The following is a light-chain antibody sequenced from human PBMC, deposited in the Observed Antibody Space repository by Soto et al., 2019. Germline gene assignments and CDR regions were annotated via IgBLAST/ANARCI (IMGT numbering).Light chain of an antibody. CDR2: SNS. CDR3: QSYDSSLSGWV. CDR1: SSNIGAGYD. V-gene: IGLV1-40*01. Sequence: QSVLTQPPSVSGAPGQRVTISCTWSSSNIGAGYDVHWYQQLPGTAPKLLIYSNSNRPSEVPDRFSGSKSGTSASLAITGLQAEDEADYYCQSYDSSLSGWVFGGGTKVTVL. J-gene: IGLJ3*02.